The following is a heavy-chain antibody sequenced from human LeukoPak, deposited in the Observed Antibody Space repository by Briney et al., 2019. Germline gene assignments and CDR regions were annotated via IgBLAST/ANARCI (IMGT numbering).Heavy chain of an antibody. CDR1: GFTFSNYW. J-gene: IGHJ4*02. V-gene: IGHV3-7*01. CDR2: IKQDGSEN. CDR3: VRDREVYCSRDPPDY. D-gene: IGHD2-15*01. Sequence: GGSLRLSCAASGFTFSNYWMSWVRQAPGKGLEWVANIKQDGSENYYVDSVKGRFTVSRDDAKNSLYLQMNNLRAEDTAVYYCVRDREVYCSRDPPDYWGQGTLVTVSS.